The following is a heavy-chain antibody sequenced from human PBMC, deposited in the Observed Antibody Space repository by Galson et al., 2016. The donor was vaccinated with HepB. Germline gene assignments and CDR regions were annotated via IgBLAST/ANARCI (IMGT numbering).Heavy chain of an antibody. V-gene: IGHV3-15*07. Sequence: SLRLSCAASGFSFSHAWMHWVRQAPGKGLEWVGRIKSKTDGGTTDYAAPVKGRFAISRDNSTDTLYLQMNRLKTEDTGVYYCTVAASYDFWSGYYMLDPWGQGTLVTVSS. CDR3: TVAASYDFWSGYYMLDP. D-gene: IGHD3-3*01. CDR1: GFSFSHAW. J-gene: IGHJ5*02. CDR2: IKSKTDGGTT.